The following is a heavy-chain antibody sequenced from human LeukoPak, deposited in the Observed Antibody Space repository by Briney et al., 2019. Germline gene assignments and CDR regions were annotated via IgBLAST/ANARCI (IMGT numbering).Heavy chain of an antibody. J-gene: IGHJ5*02. V-gene: IGHV4-59*01. CDR2: IYYSGST. CDR3: ARGIESSTSWIDP. Sequence: SETLSLTCTVTGGSISSYYWSWIRQPPGKGLEWIGYIYYSGSTNYNPSLKSRVTISVDTSKNQFSLKLSSVTAADTAVYYCARGIESSTSWIDPWGQGTLVTVSS. CDR1: GGSISSYY. D-gene: IGHD2-2*01.